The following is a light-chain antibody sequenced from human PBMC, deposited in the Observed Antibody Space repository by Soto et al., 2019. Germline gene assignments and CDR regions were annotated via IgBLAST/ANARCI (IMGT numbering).Light chain of an antibody. J-gene: IGKJ4*01. V-gene: IGKV1-39*01. CDR3: QQSFITPPLT. CDR2: GAS. Sequence: DIQMTQSPSSLSASIGDRITITCRASQSISTYLNWYQQKPGKAPRLLIYGASTLQNGDPSRFSDSGYATDYTLTISSLQPGDVATCYCQQSFITPPLTFGGGTKVEMK. CDR1: QSISTY.